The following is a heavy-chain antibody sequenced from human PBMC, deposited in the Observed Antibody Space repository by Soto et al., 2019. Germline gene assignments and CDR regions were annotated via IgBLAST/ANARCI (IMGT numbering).Heavy chain of an antibody. Sequence: QLQLQESGPGLVKSSETLSLTCTVSGGSIRSSGYYWGWVRQPPGKGLDWIASIYDSGTTYYNPSLKSRVSISVDTSKNQFSLKLNSVTAADTGIYYCARLSHYFDYWGQGTLVTVSS. J-gene: IGHJ4*02. CDR3: ARLSHYFDY. CDR2: IYDSGTT. V-gene: IGHV4-39*01. CDR1: GGSIRSSGYY.